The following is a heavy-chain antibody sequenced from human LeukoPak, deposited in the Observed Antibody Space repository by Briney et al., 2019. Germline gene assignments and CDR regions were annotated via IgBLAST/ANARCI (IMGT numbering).Heavy chain of an antibody. CDR3: ARALGRTLTGPFDY. J-gene: IGHJ4*02. V-gene: IGHV3-30*04. Sequence: GGSVPHSCAASGFTFSSYAMHWVRQAPGKGLEWVAVISYDGSNKYYADSVKGRFTISRDNSKNTLYLQMNSLRAEDTAVYYCARALGRTLTGPFDYWGQGTLVTVSS. CDR1: GFTFSSYA. CDR2: ISYDGSNK. D-gene: IGHD1-14*01.